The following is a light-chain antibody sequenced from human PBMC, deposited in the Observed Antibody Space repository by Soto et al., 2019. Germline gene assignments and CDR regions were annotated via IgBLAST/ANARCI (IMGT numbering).Light chain of an antibody. CDR3: QHYGSSPLFA. CDR2: GAS. V-gene: IGKV3-20*01. CDR1: QSVSSNY. Sequence: EIVLTQSPGTLSLSPGERATLSCRASQSVSSNYLAWYQQKPGQAPRLLIYGASRRATGIPDRFGGSGSGTDFTLTISRLEPEDFALYDCQHYGSSPLFAFGPGTKVDIK. J-gene: IGKJ3*01.